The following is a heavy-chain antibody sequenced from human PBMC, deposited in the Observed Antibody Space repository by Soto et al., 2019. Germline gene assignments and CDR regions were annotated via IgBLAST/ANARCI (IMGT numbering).Heavy chain of an antibody. CDR1: GYTFTSYG. V-gene: IGHV1-18*01. J-gene: IGHJ4*02. CDR2: ISAYNGNT. Sequence: ASVKVSCKASGYTFTSYGISWVRQAPGQGLEWMGWISAYNGNTNYAQKLQGRVTMTTDTSTSTAYMELRSLRSDDTAVYYCARSPQIRQFVLMVYAIGAFVDYWGQGTLVTVSS. D-gene: IGHD2-8*01. CDR3: ARSPQIRQFVLMVYAIGAFVDY.